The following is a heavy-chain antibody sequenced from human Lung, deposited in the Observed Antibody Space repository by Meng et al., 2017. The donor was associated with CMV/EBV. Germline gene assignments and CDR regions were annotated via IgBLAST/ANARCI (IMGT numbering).Heavy chain of an antibody. CDR2: ISGNGNTI. Sequence: GGSLRLXXAASGFSFSDHYMSWIRQAPGKGLEWVSYISGNGNTIYYADSVKGRFTISRDNAKNSLYLQMNSLRVEDTAVYYCARGASGSYYAFYFDYWGREXLVTVSS. CDR1: GFSFSDHY. CDR3: ARGASGSYYAFYFDY. V-gene: IGHV3-11*04. J-gene: IGHJ4*02. D-gene: IGHD1-26*01.